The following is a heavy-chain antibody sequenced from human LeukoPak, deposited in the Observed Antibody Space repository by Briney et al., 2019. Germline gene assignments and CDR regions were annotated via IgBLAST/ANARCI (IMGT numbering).Heavy chain of an antibody. CDR3: ARVLDDILTGPADAFDI. J-gene: IGHJ3*02. CDR2: INHSGST. Sequence: SETLSLTCAVYGGSFSGYYWSWIRQPPGKGLEWIGEINHSGSTNYNPSLKSRVTISVDTSKNQFSLKLSSVTAADTAVYYCARVLDDILTGPADAFDIWGQGTMVTVSS. D-gene: IGHD3-9*01. V-gene: IGHV4-34*01. CDR1: GGSFSGYY.